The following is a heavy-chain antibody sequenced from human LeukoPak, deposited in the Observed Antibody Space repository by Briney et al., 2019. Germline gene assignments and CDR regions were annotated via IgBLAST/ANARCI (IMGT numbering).Heavy chain of an antibody. CDR1: GYTFTSYD. D-gene: IGHD3-22*01. Sequence: ASEKVSCKASGYTFTSYDINWVRQATGQGLEWMGWMNPNSGNTGYAQKFQGRLTMTEDTSTATAYMELSSLTSEDTAVYFCYDSTYWGQGTLVTVSS. CDR2: MNPNSGNT. CDR3: YDSTY. J-gene: IGHJ4*02. V-gene: IGHV1-8*02.